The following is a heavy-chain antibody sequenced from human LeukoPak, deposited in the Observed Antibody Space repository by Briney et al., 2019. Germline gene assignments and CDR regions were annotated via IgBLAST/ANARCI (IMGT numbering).Heavy chain of an antibody. Sequence: ASVKVSCKASGYTFTGYYMHWVRQAPGQGLEWMGWINPNSGGTNYAQKFQGRVTMTRDTSISTAYMELSRLRSDDTAVYYCARDDSSGYYYRYWGQGTLVTVSS. J-gene: IGHJ4*02. CDR3: ARDDSSGYYYRY. CDR1: GYTFTGYY. V-gene: IGHV1-2*02. D-gene: IGHD3-22*01. CDR2: INPNSGGT.